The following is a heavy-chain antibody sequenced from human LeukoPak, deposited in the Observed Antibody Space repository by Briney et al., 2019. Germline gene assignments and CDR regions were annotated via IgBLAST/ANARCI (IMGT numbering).Heavy chain of an antibody. D-gene: IGHD5-12*01. CDR3: AGTLYSGYGLGSLGAFDI. V-gene: IGHV3-30*02. CDR2: IQFDGNGE. J-gene: IGHJ3*02. Sequence: PGGSLRLSCAASGFTFSSYGMHWVRQAPGTGLEWVAFIQFDGNGEYYADSVKGRFTISRDNSKNTLYLQMNNLRVEDTAVYYCAGTLYSGYGLGSLGAFDIWGQGTMVSVSS. CDR1: GFTFSSYG.